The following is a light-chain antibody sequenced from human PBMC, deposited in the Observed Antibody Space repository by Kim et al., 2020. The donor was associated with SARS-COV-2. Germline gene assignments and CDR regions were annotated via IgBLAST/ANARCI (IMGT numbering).Light chain of an antibody. Sequence: LVPGERATLSCRARQRGSSHYLAWHQGKPGQAPRLLICGASSRDTGIPDRFSGSGSGTDFTLNLSSLESEYFAVYYCQQYDSAPYTFGQGTNLEI. CDR2: GAS. CDR1: QRGSSHY. CDR3: QQYDSAPYT. J-gene: IGKJ2*01. V-gene: IGKV3-20*01.